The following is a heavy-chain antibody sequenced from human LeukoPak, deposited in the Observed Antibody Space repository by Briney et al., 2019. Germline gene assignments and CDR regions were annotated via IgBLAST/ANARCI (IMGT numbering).Heavy chain of an antibody. Sequence: PGGSLRLSCAASGFTFSSYAMSWVRQAPGKGLEWVAHINQDGSQTYYAGSVKGRFTISRDNAKNSLYLQLSDLRVDDTALYYCASANDWNFGYWGQGTLVTVSS. CDR3: ASANDWNFGY. J-gene: IGHJ4*02. CDR2: INQDGSQT. D-gene: IGHD1-1*01. CDR1: GFTFSSYA. V-gene: IGHV3-7*03.